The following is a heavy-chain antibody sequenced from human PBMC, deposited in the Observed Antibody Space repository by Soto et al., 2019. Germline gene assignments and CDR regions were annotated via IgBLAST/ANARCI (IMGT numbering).Heavy chain of an antibody. D-gene: IGHD6-13*01. CDR1: GGTFSSYA. CDR3: ARDLAAAGTGAFDY. V-gene: IGHV1-69*01. CDR2: IIPILGTA. J-gene: IGHJ4*02. Sequence: QVQLVQSGAEVKKPGSSVKVSCKASGGTFSSYAISWVRQAPGKGLEWMGGIIPILGTANYAQKFQGRVTITADESTSTAYMELSSLRSEDTAVYYCARDLAAAGTGAFDYWGQGTLVTVSS.